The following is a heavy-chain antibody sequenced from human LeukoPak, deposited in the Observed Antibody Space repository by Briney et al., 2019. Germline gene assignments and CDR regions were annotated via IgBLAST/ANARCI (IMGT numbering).Heavy chain of an antibody. CDR2: ISAYNGNT. Sequence: ASVTVSCKASGGTFSSYAISWVRQAPGQGLEWMGWISAYNGNTNYAQKLQGRVTMTTDTSTSTAYMELRSLRSDDTAVYYCARGGYSSSWYTQYYFDYWGQGTLVTVSS. V-gene: IGHV1-18*01. D-gene: IGHD6-13*01. J-gene: IGHJ4*02. CDR1: GGTFSSYA. CDR3: ARGGYSSSWYTQYYFDY.